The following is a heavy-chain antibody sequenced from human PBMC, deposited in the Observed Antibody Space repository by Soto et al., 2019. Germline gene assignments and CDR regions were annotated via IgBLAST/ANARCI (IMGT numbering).Heavy chain of an antibody. CDR2: INPNSGGT. CDR3: ARASSFSLLRNGWFDP. V-gene: IGHV1-2*02. D-gene: IGHD2-8*01. J-gene: IGHJ5*02. Sequence: ASVKVSCEASGDTFTGYYMHWVRQAPGQGLEWMGWINPNSGGTNYAQKFQGRVTMTRDTSISTAYMELSRLRSDDTAVYYCARASSFSLLRNGWFDPWGQGTLVTVSS. CDR1: GDTFTGYY.